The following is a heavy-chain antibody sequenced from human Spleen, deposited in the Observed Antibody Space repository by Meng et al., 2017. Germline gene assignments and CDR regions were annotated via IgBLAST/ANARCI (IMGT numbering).Heavy chain of an antibody. CDR1: GYTFTGNY. D-gene: IGHD3-10*01. V-gene: IGHV1-2*06. CDR2: INPNNGGT. Sequence: QGHLVQSGAEWKKPGASVKVSCKASGYTFTGNYIHWVRQAPGQGLEWMGRINPNNGGTNYAQKFQGRVTMTRDTSISTAYMDLSGLTSDDTAVYYCARYYYGSGSYPKWGQGTLVTVSS. CDR3: ARYYYGSGSYPK. J-gene: IGHJ4*02.